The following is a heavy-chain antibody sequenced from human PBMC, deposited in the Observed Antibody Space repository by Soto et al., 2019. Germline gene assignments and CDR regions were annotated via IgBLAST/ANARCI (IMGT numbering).Heavy chain of an antibody. D-gene: IGHD3-9*01. CDR2: IIPIFGTA. CDR1: GGTFSSYA. V-gene: IGHV1-69*13. Sequence: SVKVSCKASGGTFSSYAISWVRQAPGQGLEWMGGIIPIFGTANYAQKFQGRVTITADESTSTAYMELSSLRSEDTAVYYCARVAVYFDWLLLDYWGQGTLVTVSS. J-gene: IGHJ4*02. CDR3: ARVAVYFDWLLLDY.